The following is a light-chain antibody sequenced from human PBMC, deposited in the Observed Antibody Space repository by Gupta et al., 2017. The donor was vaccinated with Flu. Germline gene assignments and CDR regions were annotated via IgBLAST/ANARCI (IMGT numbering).Light chain of an antibody. CDR2: QTT. CDR1: NLGHVH. J-gene: IGLJ2*01. V-gene: IGLV3-1*01. CDR3: QAWDSNAAVV. Sequence: SYELTQPPSVSLSPGQTASITCSGDNLGHVHTCWYQQRPGQSPVLVIYQTTKRPSGIPERFSGSRSGSTATLTISGTQSMDEADYYCQAWDSNAAVVFGGGTKLTVL.